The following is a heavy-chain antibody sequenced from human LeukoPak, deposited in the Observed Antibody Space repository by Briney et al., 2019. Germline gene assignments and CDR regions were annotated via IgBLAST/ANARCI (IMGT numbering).Heavy chain of an antibody. CDR1: GYTFTSYD. V-gene: IGHV1-8*01. CDR3: AREGNLRFLEWLLYEDVVKYYYYGMDV. D-gene: IGHD3-3*01. J-gene: IGHJ6*02. Sequence: ASVKVSCKASGYTFTSYDINWVRQATGQGLEWMGWMNPNSGNTGYAQKFQGRVTMTRNTSISTAYMELSSLRSEDTAVYYCAREGNLRFLEWLLYEDVVKYYYYGMDVWGQGTTVTVSS. CDR2: MNPNSGNT.